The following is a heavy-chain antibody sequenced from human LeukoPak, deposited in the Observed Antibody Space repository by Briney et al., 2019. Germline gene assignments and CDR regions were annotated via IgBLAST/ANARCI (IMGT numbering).Heavy chain of an antibody. D-gene: IGHD1-26*01. CDR1: GGSLSRGSYY. CDR3: ARDRSESYGDWFDP. Sequence: SETLSLTCTVSGGSLSRGSYYGRWIRQPAGKGLEWIGRIYTSGSTHYNPSLKSRVTISVHTSKNHFSLQFSCVTPAGAVVYCCARDRSESYGDWFDPWGQGTRVTVSS. J-gene: IGHJ5*02. CDR2: IYTSGST. V-gene: IGHV4-61*02.